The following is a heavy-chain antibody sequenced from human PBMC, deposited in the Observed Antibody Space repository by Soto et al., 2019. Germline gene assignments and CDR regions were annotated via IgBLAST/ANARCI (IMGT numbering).Heavy chain of an antibody. J-gene: IGHJ6*02. CDR3: AKDFPRYNWNVYYYYGMDV. Sequence: GGSLRLSCAASGFAFSSYAMSWFRQAPGKGLEWVSAISGSGGSTYYADSVKGRFTISRDNSKNTLYLQMNSLRAEDTAVYYCAKDFPRYNWNVYYYYGMDVWGQGTTVTVSS. V-gene: IGHV3-23*01. CDR1: GFAFSSYA. D-gene: IGHD1-20*01. CDR2: ISGSGGST.